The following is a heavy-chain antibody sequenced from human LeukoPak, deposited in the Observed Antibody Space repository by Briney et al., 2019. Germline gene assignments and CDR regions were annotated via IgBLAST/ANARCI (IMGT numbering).Heavy chain of an antibody. Sequence: GGSLRLSCAASGFTVSSNYMSWVRQAPGEGLEWVSVIYSRGSTYYADSVKGRFTISRDNSKNTLYLQMNSLRAEDTAVYYCARVMVGATDFDYWGQGTLVTVSS. V-gene: IGHV3-66*02. CDR2: IYSRGST. CDR3: ARVMVGATDFDY. CDR1: GFTVSSNY. J-gene: IGHJ4*02. D-gene: IGHD1-26*01.